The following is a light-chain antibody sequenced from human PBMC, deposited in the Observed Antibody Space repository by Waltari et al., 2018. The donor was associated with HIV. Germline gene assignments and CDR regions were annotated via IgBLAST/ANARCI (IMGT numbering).Light chain of an antibody. CDR2: DAS. V-gene: IGKV1-33*01. Sequence: DIQMTQSPSSLSASLGDRVPIACQASQAIGHHLNWLQPKRGKAPKLLISDASSVETGVPPRFSGSGSGTDFTFTINSLQPEDIATYHCQQYGDLPRTFGEGTKVET. CDR3: QQYGDLPRT. CDR1: QAIGHH. J-gene: IGKJ4*01.